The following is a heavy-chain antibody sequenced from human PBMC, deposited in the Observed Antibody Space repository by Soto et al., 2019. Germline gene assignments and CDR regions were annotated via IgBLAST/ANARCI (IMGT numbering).Heavy chain of an antibody. V-gene: IGHV1-18*04. CDR1: GYTFTNYG. Sequence: QVQLVQSGGEVRKPGASVKVSCKTSGYTFTNYGINWVRQAPGRGLEWMGWISSYNGNTNYAQNFQGRLTMTTDTSTSTAYMELRSLTSDDTAVYYCARDRPPYLEWMSQRGGFDPWGQGTLVTVSA. J-gene: IGHJ5*02. CDR3: ARDRPPYLEWMSQRGGFDP. CDR2: ISSYNGNT. D-gene: IGHD3-3*01.